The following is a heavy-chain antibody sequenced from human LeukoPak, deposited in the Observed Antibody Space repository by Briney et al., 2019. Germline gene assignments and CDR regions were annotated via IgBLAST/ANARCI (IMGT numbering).Heavy chain of an antibody. V-gene: IGHV3-43*01. CDR3: AKDSTYHYDSSGYSGYFQH. Sequence: GGSLRLSCAASGFTFDDYTMHWVRQAPGKGLEWVSLISWDGGSTYYADSVKGRFTISRDNSKNSLYLQMNSLRTEDTALYYCAKDSTYHYDSSGYSGYFQHWGQGTLVTVSS. CDR2: ISWDGGST. J-gene: IGHJ1*01. CDR1: GFTFDDYT. D-gene: IGHD3-22*01.